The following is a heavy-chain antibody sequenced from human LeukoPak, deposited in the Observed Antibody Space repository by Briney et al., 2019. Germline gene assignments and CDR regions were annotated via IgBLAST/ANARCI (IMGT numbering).Heavy chain of an antibody. D-gene: IGHD2-2*01. CDR1: GFTFSSNS. Sequence: GGSLRLSCAASGFTFSSNSMNWVRQAPGKGLEWVSYISRSSNAIYYADSVKGRFTLSRDNAKNSLYLQMNSLRVEDTAVYYCALAGPAAPFDYWGQGTLVTVSS. CDR2: ISRSSNAI. J-gene: IGHJ4*02. CDR3: ALAGPAAPFDY. V-gene: IGHV3-48*01.